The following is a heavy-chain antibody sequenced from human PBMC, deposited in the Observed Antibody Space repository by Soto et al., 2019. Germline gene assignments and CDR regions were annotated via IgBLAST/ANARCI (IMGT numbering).Heavy chain of an antibody. CDR1: GFTFTSYA. Sequence: GGSLRLSCSASGFTFTSYAMSWVRQAPGKGLEWVSGISGSGGDTKSADSAKGRFTISRDNFKNMLYLQMNSLRAEDTAVYYCAKHDFWTLYNTGLDSWGQGTLVTVSS. CDR2: ISGSGGDT. D-gene: IGHD3-3*01. J-gene: IGHJ4*02. V-gene: IGHV3-23*01. CDR3: AKHDFWTLYNTGLDS.